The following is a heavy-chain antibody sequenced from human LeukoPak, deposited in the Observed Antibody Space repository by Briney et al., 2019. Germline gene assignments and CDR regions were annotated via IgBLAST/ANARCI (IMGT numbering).Heavy chain of an antibody. CDR2: IYYSGST. J-gene: IGHJ4*02. D-gene: IGHD4-17*01. Sequence: SETLSLTCTVSGGSISSYYWSWLRQPPGKGLEWIGYIYYSGSTNYNPSLKSRVTISVDTSKNQFSLKLSSVTAADTAVYYCARHAWDDYGFFDYWGQGTLVTVSS. CDR1: GGSISSYY. CDR3: ARHAWDDYGFFDY. V-gene: IGHV4-59*08.